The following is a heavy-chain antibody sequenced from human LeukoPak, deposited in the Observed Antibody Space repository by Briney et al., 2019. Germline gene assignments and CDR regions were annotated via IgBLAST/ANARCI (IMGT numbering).Heavy chain of an antibody. CDR3: ARRGSMVVIGFDS. CDR2: IYYSGST. J-gene: IGHJ4*02. D-gene: IGHD4/OR15-4a*01. V-gene: IGHV4-39*01. Sequence: WVRQPPGKGLEWIASIYYSGSTYYNPSLKSRVTISVDTSKNQFSLKLTSVTAADTAVYYCARRGSMVVIGFDSWGQGTLVTVSS.